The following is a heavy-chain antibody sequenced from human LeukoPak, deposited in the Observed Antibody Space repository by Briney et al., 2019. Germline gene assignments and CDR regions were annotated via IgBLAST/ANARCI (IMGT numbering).Heavy chain of an antibody. Sequence: ASVTVSCTASGYAFTSYGISWVRQAPGQGLEWMGWISAYNGNTNYAQKLQGRVTMTTDTSTSTAYMELRSLRSDDTAVYYCASGNYYDFWSGYPNFDYWGQGTLVTVSS. J-gene: IGHJ4*02. CDR2: ISAYNGNT. D-gene: IGHD3-3*01. V-gene: IGHV1-18*01. CDR1: GYAFTSYG. CDR3: ASGNYYDFWSGYPNFDY.